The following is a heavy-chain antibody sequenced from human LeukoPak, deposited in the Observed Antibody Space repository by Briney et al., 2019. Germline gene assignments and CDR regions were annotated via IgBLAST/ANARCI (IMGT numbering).Heavy chain of an antibody. J-gene: IGHJ4*02. CDR1: GGSISNNNYY. Sequence: PSETLSLTCTVSGGSISNNNYYWGWIRQPPGKGLEWIGSMYYSGSTYYNPSLKSRVTISVDTSKNQFSLKLSSVTAADTAVYYCARGLRGYSGYELTDYWGQGTLVTVSS. CDR3: ARGLRGYSGYELTDY. CDR2: MYYSGST. D-gene: IGHD5-12*01. V-gene: IGHV4-39*07.